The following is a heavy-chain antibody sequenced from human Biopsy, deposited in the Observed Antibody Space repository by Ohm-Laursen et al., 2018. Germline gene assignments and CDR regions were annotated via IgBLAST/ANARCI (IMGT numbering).Heavy chain of an antibody. V-gene: IGHV4-34*01. CDR2: ISHTGST. CDR3: ARDYDTSGYYYVS. J-gene: IGHJ5*02. Sequence: GTLSLTCAVYNVSFSSFYWSWIRQPPGKGLEWIGEISHTGSTNYNPPLKSRVFMSVDTSRSQFSLKLSSATAADTAVYYCARDYDTSGYYYVSWGQGTLVTVSS. CDR1: NVSFSSFY. D-gene: IGHD3-22*01.